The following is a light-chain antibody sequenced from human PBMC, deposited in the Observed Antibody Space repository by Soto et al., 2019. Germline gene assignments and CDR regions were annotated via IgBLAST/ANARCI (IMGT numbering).Light chain of an antibody. CDR1: QSVSSQ. CDR3: QQRCDWPLT. J-gene: IGKJ4*01. CDR2: DAS. V-gene: IGKV3-11*01. Sequence: EIVLTQSPATLSLSPGERPTLSCRASQSVSSQLAWYQQKPGQAPRLLIYDASNRATGIPARFSGSGSATDFTLTISSLEPEDFAVYFCQQRCDWPLTFGGGTRWIS.